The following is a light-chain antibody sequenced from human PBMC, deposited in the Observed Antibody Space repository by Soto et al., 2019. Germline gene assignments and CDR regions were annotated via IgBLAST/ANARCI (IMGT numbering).Light chain of an antibody. CDR2: DAS. Sequence: EIVLTQFPATLSLSPGERATLSCRASQSVSSYLAWYQQKPGQAPRLLIYDASNRATGIPARFSGSGSGTDFTLTISSLEPEDFAVYYCQQRSNWPMYTFGQGTKLEIK. V-gene: IGKV3-11*01. J-gene: IGKJ2*01. CDR3: QQRSNWPMYT. CDR1: QSVSSY.